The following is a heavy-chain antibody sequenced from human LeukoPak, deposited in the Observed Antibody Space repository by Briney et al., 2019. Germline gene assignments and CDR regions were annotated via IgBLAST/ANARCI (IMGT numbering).Heavy chain of an antibody. V-gene: IGHV3-21*01. Sequence: GGSLRLSCAASGLTFSSYSMNWVRQAPGKGLEWVSSISSSSSYIYYADSVKGRFTISRDNAKNSLYLQMNSLRAEDTAVYYCARDGGTSWLYGMDVWGQGTTVTVSS. CDR2: ISSSSSYI. D-gene: IGHD2-2*01. CDR3: ARDGGTSWLYGMDV. J-gene: IGHJ6*02. CDR1: GLTFSSYS.